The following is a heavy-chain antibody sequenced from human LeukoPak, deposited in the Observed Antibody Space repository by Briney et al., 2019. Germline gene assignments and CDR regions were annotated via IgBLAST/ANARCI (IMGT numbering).Heavy chain of an antibody. V-gene: IGHV3-11*01. D-gene: IGHD2-2*01. CDR1: GFTFSDYY. CDR3: ARDRTYCSSTSCYLDY. J-gene: IGHJ4*02. CDR2: ISSSGSAT. Sequence: GGSLRLSCAASGFTFSDYYMTWIRQAPGKGLEWVSYISSSGSATYYADSVKGRFTISRDNAKNSLYLQMNSLRAEDTAVYYCARDRTYCSSTSCYLDYWGQGTLVSVSS.